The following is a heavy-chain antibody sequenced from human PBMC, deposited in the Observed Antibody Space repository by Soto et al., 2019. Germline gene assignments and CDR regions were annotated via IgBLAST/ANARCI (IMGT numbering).Heavy chain of an antibody. CDR2: IYSGGST. CDR1: GFTVSSNY. V-gene: IGHV3-53*01. CDR3: AAWHLREHAYDI. D-gene: IGHD5-12*01. Sequence: PGGSLRLSCAASGFTVSSNYMSWVRQAPGKGLEWVSVIYSGGSTYYADSVKGRFTTSIDSSRTTVYLQMRDLRPEDTALYFCAAWHLREHAYDIWGQGTMVTVSS. J-gene: IGHJ3*02.